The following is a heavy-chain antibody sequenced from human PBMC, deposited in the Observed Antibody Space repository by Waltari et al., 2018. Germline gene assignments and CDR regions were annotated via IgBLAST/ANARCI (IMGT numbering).Heavy chain of an antibody. J-gene: IGHJ3*02. CDR2: INHSGST. CDR3: ARRLLWFGELSKAFDI. V-gene: IGHV4-34*01. D-gene: IGHD3-10*01. CDR1: GGSFSGYY. Sequence: QVQLQQWGAGLLKPSETLSLTCAVYGGSFSGYYWSWIRPPPGKGLEWIGEINHSGSTNYNPSLKSRVTISVDTSKNQFSLKLSSVTAADTAVYYCARRLLWFGELSKAFDIWGQGTMVTVSS.